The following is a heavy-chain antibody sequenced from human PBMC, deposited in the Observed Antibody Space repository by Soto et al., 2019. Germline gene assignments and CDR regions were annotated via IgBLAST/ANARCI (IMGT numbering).Heavy chain of an antibody. CDR3: ARVFPNGWVETGVVRGDLDT. D-gene: IGHD3-3*01. V-gene: IGHV1-69*01. CDR2: IIPIFGTT. Sequence: QVQLVQSGAEVKEPGSAVKVSCKAPADSFSSYGISWVRQAPGQGLEWMGGIIPIFGTTNYAEKFQGRVTITAAESTNTAYMELSSLRSEDTALYYCARVFPNGWVETGVVRGDLDTWGRGTLVTVSS. J-gene: IGHJ5*02. CDR1: ADSFSSYG.